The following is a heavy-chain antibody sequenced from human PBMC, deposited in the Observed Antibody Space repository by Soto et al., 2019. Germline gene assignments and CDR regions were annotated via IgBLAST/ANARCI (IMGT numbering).Heavy chain of an antibody. CDR3: ARERIAARRWGQRGGYFDY. V-gene: IGHV3-33*01. CDR1: GFTFSSYG. J-gene: IGHJ4*02. CDR2: IWYDGSNK. D-gene: IGHD6-6*01. Sequence: QVQLVESGGGVVQPGRSLRLSCAASGFTFSSYGMHWVRQAPGKGLEWVAVIWYDGSNKYYADSVKGRFTISRDNSKNTLYLQMNSLRAEDTAVYYCARERIAARRWGQRGGYFDYWGQGTLVTVSS.